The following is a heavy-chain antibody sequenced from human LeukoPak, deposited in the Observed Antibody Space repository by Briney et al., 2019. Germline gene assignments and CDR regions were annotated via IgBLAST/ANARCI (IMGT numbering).Heavy chain of an antibody. D-gene: IGHD6-19*01. CDR2: TYYRSKLYN. Sequence: SQTLSLTCAISGDSFSSNSAAWNWIRQSPSRGLEWLERTYYRSKLYNDYAVSVKIRITINPDTSKNQFSLQLNSVTPEDTAVYYCARDVSRSEDSSGWYDWFDPWGQGTLVTVSS. CDR3: ARDVSRSEDSSGWYDWFDP. CDR1: GDSFSSNSAA. V-gene: IGHV6-1*01. J-gene: IGHJ5*02.